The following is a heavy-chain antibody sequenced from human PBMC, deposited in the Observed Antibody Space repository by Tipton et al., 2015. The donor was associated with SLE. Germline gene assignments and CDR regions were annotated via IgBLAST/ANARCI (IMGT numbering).Heavy chain of an antibody. D-gene: IGHD3-16*01. CDR2: INHSGST. J-gene: IGHJ4*02. V-gene: IGHV4-34*01. CDR1: GGSFSGYY. CDR3: ATQGYYDSSFDY. Sequence: LRLSCAVYGGSFSGYYWSWIRQPPGKGLEWIGEINHSGSTNYNPSLKSRVTISVDTSKNQFSLKLSSVTAADTAVYYCATQGYYDSSFDYWGQGTLVTVSS.